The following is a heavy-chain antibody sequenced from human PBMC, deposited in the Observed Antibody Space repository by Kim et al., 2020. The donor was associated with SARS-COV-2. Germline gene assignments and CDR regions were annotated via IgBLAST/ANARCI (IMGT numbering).Heavy chain of an antibody. V-gene: IGHV6-1*01. CDR3: ARSLLVRSSPRYWTYIDS. J-gene: IGHJ5*01. CDR2: TYYRSRFYY. Sequence: SQTLSLTCAVSGDSVSNDNVAWNWIRQSPSRGLEWLGRTYYRSRFYYDYATPVRGRVSFIPDTSKNQLSLHLASVIPDDTAVYYCARSLLVRSSPRYWTYIDSWGRGTRVTVSS. D-gene: IGHD3-10*01. CDR1: GDSVSNDNVA.